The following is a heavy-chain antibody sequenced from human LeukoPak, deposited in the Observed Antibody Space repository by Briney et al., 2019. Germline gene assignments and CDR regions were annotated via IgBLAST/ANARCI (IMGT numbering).Heavy chain of an antibody. D-gene: IGHD6-13*01. CDR1: GYTFTTYY. V-gene: IGHV1-46*01. CDR3: ALYSSTWY. Sequence: VASVKVSCQASGYTFTTYYIHWVRQAPGQGLEWMGIINPTGGSTTYAQKFQGRVTMTRDTSTSTVFMELNSLRSEDTAVYYCALYSSTWYWGQGTLVTVSS. CDR2: INPTGGST. J-gene: IGHJ4*02.